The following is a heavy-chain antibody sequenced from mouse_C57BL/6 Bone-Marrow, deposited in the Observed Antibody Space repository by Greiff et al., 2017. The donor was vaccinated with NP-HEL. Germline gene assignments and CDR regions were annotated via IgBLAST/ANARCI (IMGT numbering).Heavy chain of an antibody. V-gene: IGHV1-18*01. Sequence: VHVKQSGPELVKPGASVKIPCKASGYTFTDYNMDWVKQSHGKSLEWIGDINPNNGGTIYNQKFKGKATLTVDKSSSTAYMELRSLTSEDTAVYYCARPGAGSSFYFDYWGQGTTLTVSS. CDR2: INPNNGGT. CDR3: ARPGAGSSFYFDY. D-gene: IGHD1-1*01. J-gene: IGHJ2*01. CDR1: GYTFTDYN.